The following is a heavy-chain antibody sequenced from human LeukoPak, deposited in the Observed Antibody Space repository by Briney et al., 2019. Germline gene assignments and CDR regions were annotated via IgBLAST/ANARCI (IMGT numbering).Heavy chain of an antibody. CDR2: FYYTGST. D-gene: IGHD3-10*01. J-gene: IGHJ3*01. Sequence: SHTLSLTCTVSGGSIISGYYWGWIRQPPGKGLEWIWTFYYTGSTYQNPSLKSRATISVDTSKNQFSLRLSSVTAAADTAVYYCARQMGSGRWAFDFWGQGTMVTVSS. V-gene: IGHV4-39*01. CDR1: GGSIISGYY. CDR3: ARQMGSGRWAFDF.